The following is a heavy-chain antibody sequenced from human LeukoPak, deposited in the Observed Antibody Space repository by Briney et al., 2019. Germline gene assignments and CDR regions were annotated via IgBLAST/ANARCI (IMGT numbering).Heavy chain of an antibody. D-gene: IGHD4-17*01. CDR3: ARSPDYGDYFDY. V-gene: IGHV4-59*01. Sequence: SETLSLTCTVSGASISRYYWSWIRQPPGKALEWIGHISYRGSTNYNPSLNSRVTISVDTSKNQFSLKLSSVTAADTAVYYCARSPDYGDYFDYWGQGTLVTVSS. CDR2: ISYRGST. CDR1: GASISRYY. J-gene: IGHJ4*02.